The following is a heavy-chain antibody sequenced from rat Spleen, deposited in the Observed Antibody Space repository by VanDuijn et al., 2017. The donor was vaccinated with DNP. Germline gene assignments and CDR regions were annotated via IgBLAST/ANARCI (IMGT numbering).Heavy chain of an antibody. CDR1: GFNFNDYW. CDR3: ARLGWHGWFAY. CDR2: INKDSSTI. V-gene: IGHV4-2*01. J-gene: IGHJ3*01. D-gene: IGHD1-11*01. Sequence: EVKLVESGGGLVQPGRSLKLSCAPSGFNFNDYWMGWVRQAPGKGLEWIGEINKDSSTINYSPSLKDKFTISRDNAQNTLYLQMSKPGSADTAIYYCARLGWHGWFAYWGQGTLVTVSS.